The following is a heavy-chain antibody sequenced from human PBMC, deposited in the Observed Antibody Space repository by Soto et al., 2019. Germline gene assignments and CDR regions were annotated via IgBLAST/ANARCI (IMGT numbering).Heavy chain of an antibody. J-gene: IGHJ4*02. CDR1: GFTFSSYG. Sequence: ESGGGVVQPGRSLRLSCAASGFTFSSYGMHWVRQAPGKGLEWVAVLSSDGNNEYYADSVKGRFTISRDNSKKTLYLQMNSLRAEDTAVYYCAKDGGFWSGYCNYWGQGTLVTVSS. CDR2: LSSDGNNE. CDR3: AKDGGFWSGYCNY. D-gene: IGHD3-3*01. V-gene: IGHV3-30*18.